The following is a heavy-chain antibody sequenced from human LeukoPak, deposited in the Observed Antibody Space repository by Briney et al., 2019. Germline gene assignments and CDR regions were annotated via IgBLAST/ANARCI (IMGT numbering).Heavy chain of an antibody. CDR1: GFTFSSYA. V-gene: IGHV3-23*01. Sequence: GGSLRLSCAASGFTFSSYAMSWVRQAPGKGLEWVSAISGSGGSTYYADSVKGRFTISRDNSKNTLYLQMNSLRAEDTAVYYCAKDPYGDYESLVDYWGQGTLVTVSS. D-gene: IGHD4-17*01. J-gene: IGHJ4*02. CDR3: AKDPYGDYESLVDY. CDR2: ISGSGGST.